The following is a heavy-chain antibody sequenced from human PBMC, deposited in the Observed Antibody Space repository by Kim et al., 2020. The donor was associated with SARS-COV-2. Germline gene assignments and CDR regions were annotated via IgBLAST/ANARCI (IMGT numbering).Heavy chain of an antibody. CDR3: AKVLYGFDY. J-gene: IGHJ4*02. Sequence: GESTFYADAVKGRFTISRDHSNNPVDLQMNSLRAEDTAVYFCAKVLYGFDYWGQGTLVTVSS. CDR2: GEST. D-gene: IGHD3-16*01. V-gene: IGHV3-23*01.